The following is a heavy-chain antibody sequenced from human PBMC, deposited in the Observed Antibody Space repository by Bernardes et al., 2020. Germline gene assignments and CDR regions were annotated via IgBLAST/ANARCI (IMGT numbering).Heavy chain of an antibody. CDR1: GGSISSTSYY. CDR3: ARFKYRFQTAIDY. V-gene: IGHV4-39*01. J-gene: IGHJ4*02. CDR2: IYYSGST. D-gene: IGHD2-2*02. Sequence: SETLSLTCTVSGGSISSTSYYWGWLRQPPGKGLEWIGSIYYSGSTYYNPSLKSRVTISVYTSKNQFSLKLSSVTAADTPVYYCARFKYRFQTAIDYWGQGTMVTGS.